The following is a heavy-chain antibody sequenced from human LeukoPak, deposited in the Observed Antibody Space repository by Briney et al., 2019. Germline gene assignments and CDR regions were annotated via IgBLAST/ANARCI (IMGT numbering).Heavy chain of an antibody. D-gene: IGHD3-10*01. J-gene: IGHJ5*02. CDR1: GYTFTSYA. CDR3: ATGRTTMFRGVIIGDNWFDP. CDR2: INAGNGNT. Sequence: GASVKVSCKASGYTFTSYAMHWVRQAPGQRLEWMGWINAGNGNTEYAQKFQGRVTITRDTSASTAYMELSSLRSEDTAVYYCATGRTTMFRGVIIGDNWFDPWGQGTLVTVSS. V-gene: IGHV1-3*01.